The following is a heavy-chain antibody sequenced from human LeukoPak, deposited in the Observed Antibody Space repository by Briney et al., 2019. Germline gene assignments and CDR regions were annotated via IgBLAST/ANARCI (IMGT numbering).Heavy chain of an antibody. V-gene: IGHV3-30*02. D-gene: IGHD1-26*01. J-gene: IGHJ6*03. CDR2: IRYDGSNK. CDR1: GFTFSSYG. CDR3: AKVSRIVGAAYYYYYYMDV. Sequence: PGGSLRLSCAASGFTFSSYGMHWVRQAPGKGLEWVAFIRYDGSNKYYADSVKGRFTISRDNSKNTLYLQMNSLRAEDTAVYYCAKVSRIVGAAYYYYYYMDVWGKGTTVTVSS.